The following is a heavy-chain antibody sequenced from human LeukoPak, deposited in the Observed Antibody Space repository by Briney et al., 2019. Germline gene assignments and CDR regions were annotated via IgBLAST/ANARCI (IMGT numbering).Heavy chain of an antibody. CDR2: IYYSGST. Sequence: SDTLSLTCAVSGYSISSSNWWGWIRQPPGKGLEWIGYIYYSGSTNYNPSLKSRVTMSVDTSKNQFSLKLSSVTAADTAVYYCARHRRNYDYVWGSYRSTTGNWFDPWGQGTLVTVSS. J-gene: IGHJ5*02. CDR3: ARHRRNYDYVWGSYRSTTGNWFDP. CDR1: GYSISSSNW. V-gene: IGHV4-28*01. D-gene: IGHD3-16*02.